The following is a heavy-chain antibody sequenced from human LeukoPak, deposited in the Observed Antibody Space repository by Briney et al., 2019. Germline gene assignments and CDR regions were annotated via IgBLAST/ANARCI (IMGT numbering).Heavy chain of an antibody. CDR1: GFTFSSYW. CDR2: INSDGSST. Sequence: LPGGFPRLSCAASGFTFSSYWMHWVRQAPGKGLVWVSRINSDGSSTSYADSVKGRFTISGDNAKNTLYLQMNSLRAEDTAVYYCARGYSSGWYRGFDYWGQGTLVTVSS. J-gene: IGHJ4*02. D-gene: IGHD6-19*01. V-gene: IGHV3-74*01. CDR3: ARGYSSGWYRGFDY.